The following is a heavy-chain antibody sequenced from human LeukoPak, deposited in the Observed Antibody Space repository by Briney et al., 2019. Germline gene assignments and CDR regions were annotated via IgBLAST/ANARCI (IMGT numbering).Heavy chain of an antibody. CDR3: AKSDGYGLVDI. J-gene: IGHJ3*02. CDR2: IYHSGST. CDR1: GYSISSGYY. D-gene: IGHD3-10*01. Sequence: SETLSLTCSVSGYSISSGYYWGWIRQPPGKGLEWIGSIYHSGSTYYSPSLRSRVTISLDTSRNQFSLKLNSVTAADTAVYYCAKSDGYGLVDIWGQGTMVTVSS. V-gene: IGHV4-38-2*02.